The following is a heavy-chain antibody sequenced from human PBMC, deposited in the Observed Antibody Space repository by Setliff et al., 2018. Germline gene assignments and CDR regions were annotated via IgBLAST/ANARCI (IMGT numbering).Heavy chain of an antibody. V-gene: IGHV4-4*02. CDR1: SGSISYNNW. CDR3: ARDDTYDFWGGHGHLDS. CDR2: IYHTEST. D-gene: IGHD3-3*01. Sequence: PSETLSLTCAVSSGSISYNNWWTWVRQPPGKGLEWIGEIYHTESTNYSPSLKSRVTISLDKSKNQFSLELSSVTAADTAVYYCARDDTYDFWGGHGHLDSWGQGILVTVSS. J-gene: IGHJ4*02.